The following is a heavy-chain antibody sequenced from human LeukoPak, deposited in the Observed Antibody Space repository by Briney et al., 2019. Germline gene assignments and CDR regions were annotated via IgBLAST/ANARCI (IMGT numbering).Heavy chain of an antibody. D-gene: IGHD2/OR15-2a*01. CDR2: ISHSGST. J-gene: IGHJ4*02. V-gene: IGHV4-59*08. CDR1: GSSMSRYY. Sequence: PSETLSLTCTVSGSSMSRYYWTWVRQPPGKRLEWIGYISHSGSTNYSPSLKSRVTISLDTSKNQFSLKLSSVTAADTAVYYCAGHHPRNTVDFWGQGTLVTVSS. CDR3: AGHHPRNTVDF.